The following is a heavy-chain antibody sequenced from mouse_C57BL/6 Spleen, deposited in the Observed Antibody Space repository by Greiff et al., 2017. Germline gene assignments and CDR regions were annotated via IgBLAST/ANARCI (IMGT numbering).Heavy chain of an antibody. J-gene: IGHJ2*01. CDR1: GYTFTSYW. CDR3: ARSNYGGVGDD. Sequence: QVQLQQPGAELVRPGSSVKLSCKASGYTFTSYWMHWVKQRPIQGLEWIGNIDPSDSETHYNQKFKDKATLTVDKSSSTAYMQLSSLTSEDSAVYYCARSNYGGVGDDWGQGTTLTVSS. V-gene: IGHV1-52*01. D-gene: IGHD1-1*01. CDR2: IDPSDSET.